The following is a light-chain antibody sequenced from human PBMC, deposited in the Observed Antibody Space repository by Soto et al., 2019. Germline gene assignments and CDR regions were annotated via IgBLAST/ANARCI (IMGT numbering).Light chain of an antibody. J-gene: IGKJ4*01. Sequence: DLQLTQSPSTLSASIGDKVTITCRASQSISDWLAWYQQKPGKAPKFLIYDASTLENGVPSRFSGSGSGTEFTLTISSLQPDDFATYYCQQYNRYSIAFGGGTKVEIK. CDR2: DAS. V-gene: IGKV1-5*03. CDR3: QQYNRYSIA. CDR1: QSISDW.